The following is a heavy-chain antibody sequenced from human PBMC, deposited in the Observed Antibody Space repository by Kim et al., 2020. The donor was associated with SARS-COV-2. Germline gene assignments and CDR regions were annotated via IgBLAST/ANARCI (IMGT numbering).Heavy chain of an antibody. CDR3: AKGRVTMIAHWYFDL. J-gene: IGHJ2*01. Sequence: GGSLRLSCAASGFTFSSYAMSWVRQAPGKGLEWVSAISGSGGSTYYADSVKGRFTISRDNAKSTLYLQMNSLRAEDTAVYYCAKGRVTMIAHWYFDLSGRGTLVTVSS. CDR1: GFTFSSYA. CDR2: ISGSGGST. V-gene: IGHV3-23*01. D-gene: IGHD3-22*01.